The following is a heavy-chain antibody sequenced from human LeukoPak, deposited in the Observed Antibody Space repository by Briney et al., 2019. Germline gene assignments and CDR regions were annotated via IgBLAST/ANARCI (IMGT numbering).Heavy chain of an antibody. CDR3: ARGTGNYYYHMDV. CDR2: IWYDGSDK. Sequence: GGSLRLSCAASGFTFSSNGMHWVRQAPGEGLEWVAVIWYDGSDKYYADSVKGRFTISRDNSKNTLYLQMNSLRAEDTALYYCARGTGNYYYHMDVWGQGTTVTVSS. D-gene: IGHD1-1*01. J-gene: IGHJ6*02. CDR1: GFTFSSNG. V-gene: IGHV3-33*01.